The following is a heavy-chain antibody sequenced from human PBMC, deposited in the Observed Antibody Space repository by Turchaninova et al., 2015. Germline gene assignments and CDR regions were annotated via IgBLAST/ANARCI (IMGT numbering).Heavy chain of an antibody. D-gene: IGHD5-18*01. CDR3: AKDRGYSYGVYYYYGMDV. J-gene: IGHJ6*02. CDR1: XXXFCSYG. Sequence: QVQLVESXXGVVXPGRSXRLYXGASXXXFCSYGMRWVRQAPGKGLGGVAVISYDGSNKYYADSVKGRFTISRDNSKNTLYLQMNSLRAEDTAVYYCAKDRGYSYGVYYYYGMDVWGQGTTVTVSS. V-gene: IGHV3-30*18. CDR2: ISYDGSNK.